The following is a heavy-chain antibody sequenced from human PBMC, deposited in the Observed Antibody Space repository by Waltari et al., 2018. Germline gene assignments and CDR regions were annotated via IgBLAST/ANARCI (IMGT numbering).Heavy chain of an antibody. CDR3: ARGYSSSWYSPPIDY. CDR2: ISRRASTI. V-gene: IGHV3-48*03. D-gene: IGHD6-13*01. Sequence: WVRHAPARGLDCVSYISRRASTIYYAASVKGRVSVSRDNAKNSLYLQMNSLRAEDTTVYYCARGYSSSWYSPPIDYWGQGTLVTVSS. J-gene: IGHJ4*02.